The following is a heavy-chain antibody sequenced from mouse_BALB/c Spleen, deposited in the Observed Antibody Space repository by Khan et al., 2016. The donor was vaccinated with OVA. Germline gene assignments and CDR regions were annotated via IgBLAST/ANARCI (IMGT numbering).Heavy chain of an antibody. J-gene: IGHJ4*01. V-gene: IGHV3-2*02. Sequence: EVQLVESGPGLVKPSQSLSLTCTVTGYSITSDYAWNWIRQFPGNKLEWMSYISSSGSTNYNPALKSRISITRDTSKNQFFLQLNSVTTEDTATYYCARDGSRYNYAMDYWGQGTSVTVSS. D-gene: IGHD2-3*01. CDR1: GYSITSDYA. CDR3: ARDGSRYNYAMDY. CDR2: ISSSGST.